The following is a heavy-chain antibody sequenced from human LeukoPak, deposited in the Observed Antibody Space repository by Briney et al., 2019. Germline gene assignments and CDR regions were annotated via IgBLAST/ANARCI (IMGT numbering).Heavy chain of an antibody. D-gene: IGHD2-8*01. J-gene: IGHJ4*02. V-gene: IGHV3-7*01. CDR2: INHDGSEK. Sequence: GGSLRLSCVASGFSFSGYWMTWVRQAPGKGLEWVANINHDGSEKYYLDSVRGRFTISRDNAKNSLYLQMNSLRAEDTSVYYCARLLAYGGGGEAFDYWGQGALVTASS. CDR1: GFSFSGYW. CDR3: ARLLAYGGGGEAFDY.